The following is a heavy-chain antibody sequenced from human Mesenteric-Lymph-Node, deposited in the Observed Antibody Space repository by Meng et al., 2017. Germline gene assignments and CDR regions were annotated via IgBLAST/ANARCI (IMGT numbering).Heavy chain of an antibody. J-gene: IGHJ4*02. CDR3: ARGLWFGGFLPEGDY. D-gene: IGHD3-10*01. CDR1: GFTFSSYA. V-gene: IGHV3-23*01. Sequence: GGSLRLSCAASGFTFSSYAMSWVRQAPGKGLEWVSAISGSGGSTYYADSVKGRFTISRDNSKNTLYLQMNSLRAEDTAVYYCARGLWFGGFLPEGDYWGQGTLVTVSS. CDR2: ISGSGGST.